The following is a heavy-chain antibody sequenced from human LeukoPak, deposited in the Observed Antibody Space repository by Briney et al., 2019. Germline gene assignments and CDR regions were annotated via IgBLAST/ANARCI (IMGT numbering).Heavy chain of an antibody. J-gene: IGHJ4*02. CDR2: IYHGGST. Sequence: SETLSLTCTVSGYSISSGYYWGWIRQPPGKGLEWIGNIYHGGSTYYNPSLKSRVTISVDTSKNQFSLKLSSVTAADTAVYYCARERGSGSYYLGRYYFDYWGQGTLVTVSS. D-gene: IGHD3-10*01. CDR3: ARERGSGSYYLGRYYFDY. CDR1: GYSISSGYY. V-gene: IGHV4-38-2*02.